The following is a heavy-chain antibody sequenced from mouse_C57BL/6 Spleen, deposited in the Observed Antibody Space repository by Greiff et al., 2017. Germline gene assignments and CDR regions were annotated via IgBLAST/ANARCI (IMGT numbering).Heavy chain of an antibody. V-gene: IGHV5-17*01. Sequence: EVKLMESGGGLVKPGGSLKLSCAASGFTFSDYGMHWVRQAPEKGLEWVAYISRGSSTIYYADTVKGRFTISRDNAKNTLFLQMTSLRSEDTAMYYCARRNYYGSSYWYFDVWGTGTTVTVSS. D-gene: IGHD1-1*01. CDR1: GFTFSDYG. CDR2: ISRGSSTI. J-gene: IGHJ1*03. CDR3: ARRNYYGSSYWYFDV.